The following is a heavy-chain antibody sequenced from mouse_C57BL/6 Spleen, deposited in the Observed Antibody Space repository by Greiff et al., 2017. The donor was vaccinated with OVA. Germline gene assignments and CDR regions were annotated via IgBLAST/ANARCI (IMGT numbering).Heavy chain of an antibody. CDR3: AGGDGGYEALDY. J-gene: IGHJ4*01. Sequence: QVQLQQSGAELVRPGTSVKVSCKASGYAFTNYLIEWVKQRPGQGLEWIGVINPGSGGTNYNEKFKSNATLTADKSSSTAYMQLSSLTSEDSAVYFYAGGDGGYEALDYWGQGTTVTVSS. CDR1: GYAFTNYL. V-gene: IGHV1-54*01. D-gene: IGHD2-13*01. CDR2: INPGSGGT.